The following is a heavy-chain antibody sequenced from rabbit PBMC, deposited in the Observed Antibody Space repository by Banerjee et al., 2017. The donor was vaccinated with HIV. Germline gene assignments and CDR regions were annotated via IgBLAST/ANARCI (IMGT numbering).Heavy chain of an antibody. CDR3: ARDLAGVIGWNFNL. Sequence: QEQLVASGGGLVTLGGSLKLSCKASGIDFSSYYYMCWVRQAPGKGLEWIACINTISGDTVYATWAKGRFTISKASWTTVTLQMTSLTAADTASYFCARDLAGVIGWNFNLWGPGTLVTVS. V-gene: IGHV1S45*01. CDR2: INTISGDT. J-gene: IGHJ4*01. D-gene: IGHD4-1*01. CDR1: GIDFSSYYY.